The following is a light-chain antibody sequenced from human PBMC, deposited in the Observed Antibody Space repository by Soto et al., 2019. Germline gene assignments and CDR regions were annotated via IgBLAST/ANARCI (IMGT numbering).Light chain of an antibody. V-gene: IGKV3-20*01. J-gene: IGKJ5*01. CDR2: GAS. CDR3: QQHGGSPIT. Sequence: EILLTQSPGTLSLSPWERATLSCRASQSVSNNYLAWYQQKPGQAPRLLIYGASNRATGIPDRFSGSGSGTDFTLTISRLEPEDFAVYYCQQHGGSPITFGQGTRLEIK. CDR1: QSVSNNY.